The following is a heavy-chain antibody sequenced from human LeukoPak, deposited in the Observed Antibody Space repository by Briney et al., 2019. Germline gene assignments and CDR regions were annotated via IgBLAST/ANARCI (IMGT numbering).Heavy chain of an antibody. CDR2: ISYGGTNK. Sequence: GGSLRLSCAASGFTFSSCTMHWVRQAPGKGLEWVAVISYGGTNKYYADSVKGRFTISRDNSKNTLYLQMNSLRAEDTAVYYSVARTDFWGQGTLVTVSS. CDR3: VARTDF. CDR1: GFTFSSCT. V-gene: IGHV3-30-3*01. J-gene: IGHJ4*02.